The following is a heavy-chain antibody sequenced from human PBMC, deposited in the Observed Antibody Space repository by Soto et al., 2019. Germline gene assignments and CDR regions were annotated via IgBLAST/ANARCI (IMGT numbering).Heavy chain of an antibody. D-gene: IGHD3-10*01. CDR1: GFTFSSYA. CDR2: MTGSGVST. Sequence: GGSLRLSCAASGFTFSSYAMNWVRQAPGKGLEWVSGMTGSGVSTYYADSVQGRFSISRDNSKSTLYLQMNSLRAEDTAVYYCAKARFYYYNYYMDVWGKGTTVTVSS. V-gene: IGHV3-23*01. J-gene: IGHJ6*03. CDR3: AKARFYYYNYYMDV.